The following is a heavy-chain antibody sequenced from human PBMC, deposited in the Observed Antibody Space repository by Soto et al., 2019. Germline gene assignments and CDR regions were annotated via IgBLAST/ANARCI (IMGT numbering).Heavy chain of an antibody. J-gene: IGHJ5*02. D-gene: IGHD6-19*01. CDR2: IYYSGST. CDR1: GGSISSSSYY. V-gene: IGHV4-39*01. CDR3: ARHAPGIAVAAPVNWFDP. Sequence: QLQLQESGPGLVKPSETLSLTCTVSGGSISSSSYYWGWIRQPPGKGLEWIGSIYYSGSTYYNPSLKSRVTISVDTSKNQFSLKLSSVTAADTAVYYCARHAPGIAVAAPVNWFDPWGQGTLVTVSS.